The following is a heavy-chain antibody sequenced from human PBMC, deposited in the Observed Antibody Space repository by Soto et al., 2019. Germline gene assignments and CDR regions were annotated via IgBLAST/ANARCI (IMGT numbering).Heavy chain of an antibody. D-gene: IGHD3-10*01. Sequence: GASVKVSCKVSGYTLTVLSMHWVRQAPGKGLEWMGGFDPEDGETIYAQKFQGRVTMTEDTSTDTAYMELSSLRSEDTAVYYCATNPISDHDAFDIWGQGTMVTVSS. V-gene: IGHV1-24*01. CDR1: GYTLTVLS. CDR2: FDPEDGET. J-gene: IGHJ3*02. CDR3: ATNPISDHDAFDI.